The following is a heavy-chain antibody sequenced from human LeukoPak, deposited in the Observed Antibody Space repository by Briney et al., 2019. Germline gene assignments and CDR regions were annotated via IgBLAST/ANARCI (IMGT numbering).Heavy chain of an antibody. CDR1: GGSISSSTYY. CDR2: IDYSRST. CDR3: ARLCGSSGSFYGMDV. D-gene: IGHD3-22*01. V-gene: IGHV4-39*01. J-gene: IGHJ6*01. Sequence: SVTLSLTCTVSGGSISSSTYYWGWIPQPPGKGLEWIWSIDYSRSTYYKPSLKSRVTTSVDTSKNQLSLKLTSVTAAETAIYHCARLCGSSGSFYGMDVWGQGTTVTVSS.